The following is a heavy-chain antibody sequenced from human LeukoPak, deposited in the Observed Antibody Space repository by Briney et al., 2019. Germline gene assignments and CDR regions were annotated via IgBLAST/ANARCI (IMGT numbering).Heavy chain of an antibody. CDR3: AKSARSGSYHFDY. V-gene: IGHV3-30*18. J-gene: IGHJ4*02. CDR2: ISYDGSNK. D-gene: IGHD1-26*01. Sequence: GGSLRLSCAASGFTFSSYGMHWVRQAPGKGLEWVAVISYDGSNKYYADSVKGRFTISRDNSKNTLYLQMNSLRAEDTAVYYCAKSARSGSYHFDYWGQGTLVTVSS. CDR1: GFTFSSYG.